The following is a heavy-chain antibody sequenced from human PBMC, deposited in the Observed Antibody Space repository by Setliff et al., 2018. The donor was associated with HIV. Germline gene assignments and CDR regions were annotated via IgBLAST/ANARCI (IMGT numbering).Heavy chain of an antibody. CDR2: IFHSGSN. V-gene: IGHV4-31*11. CDR1: DASFSSGSYY. D-gene: IGHD5-12*01. CDR3: ARLGDSGYDFRGYFDY. J-gene: IGHJ4*02. Sequence: PSETLSLTCAVSDASFSSGSYYWSWIRQRPGKGLEWIGYIFHSGSNSSNPSLNSRITISIDTSRNQFSLKLTSVTAADTALYFCARLGDSGYDFRGYFDYWGQGKLVTVSS.